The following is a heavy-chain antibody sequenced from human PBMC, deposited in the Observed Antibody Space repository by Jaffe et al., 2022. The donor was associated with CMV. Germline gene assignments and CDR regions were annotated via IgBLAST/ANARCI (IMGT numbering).Heavy chain of an antibody. CDR3: AREGGRSSSWYLSDAFDI. V-gene: IGHV3-33*08. Sequence: QVQLVESGGGVVQPGRSLRLSCAASGFTFSSYGMHWVRQAPGKGLEWVAVIWYDGSNKYYADSVKGRFTISRDNSKNTLYLQMNSLRAEDTAVYYCAREGGRSSSWYLSDAFDIWGQGTMVTVSS. J-gene: IGHJ3*02. CDR2: IWYDGSNK. D-gene: IGHD6-13*01. CDR1: GFTFSSYG.